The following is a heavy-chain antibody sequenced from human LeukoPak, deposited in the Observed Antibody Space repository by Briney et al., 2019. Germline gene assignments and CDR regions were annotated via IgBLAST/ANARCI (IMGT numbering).Heavy chain of an antibody. CDR2: IYHSGST. Sequence: PSETLSLTCTVSGGSISSGGYYWSWIRQPPGKGLEWIGYIYHSGSTYYNPSLKSRVTISVDTSKNQFSLKLSSVTAADTAVYYCARRGALGVGAIDYWGQGTLVTVSS. J-gene: IGHJ4*02. CDR3: ARRGALGVGAIDY. V-gene: IGHV4-30-2*01. CDR1: GGSISSGGYY. D-gene: IGHD1-26*01.